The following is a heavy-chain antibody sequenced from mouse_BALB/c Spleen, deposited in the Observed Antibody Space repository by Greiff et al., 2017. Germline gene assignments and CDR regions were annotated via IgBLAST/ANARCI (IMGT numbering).Heavy chain of an antibody. D-gene: IGHD1-2*01. Sequence: VQRVESGPGLVAPSQSLSITCTVSGFSLTGYGVNWVRQPPGKGLEWLGMIWGDGSTDYNSALKSRLSISKDNSKSQVFLKMNSLQTDDTARYYCASSLLRLPFAYWGQGTLVTVSA. V-gene: IGHV2-6-7*01. CDR2: IWGDGST. CDR1: GFSLTGYG. J-gene: IGHJ3*01. CDR3: ASSLLRLPFAY.